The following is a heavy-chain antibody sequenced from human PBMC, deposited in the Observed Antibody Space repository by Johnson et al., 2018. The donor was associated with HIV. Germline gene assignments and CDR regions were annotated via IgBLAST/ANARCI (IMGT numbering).Heavy chain of an antibody. J-gene: IGHJ3*02. CDR3: ARETNMTGAAGDAFDI. CDR1: GFTFSSYW. CDR2: INSDGSNT. D-gene: IGHD3-9*01. Sequence: VQLVESGGGLVQHGGSLRLSCAASGFTFSSYWMHWVRQAPGKGLVWVSRINSDGSNTTYTDSVKGRFTISRDNAKNTLYLQMNSLRAEDTAVYYCARETNMTGAAGDAFDIWGQGTMVTV. V-gene: IGHV3-74*01.